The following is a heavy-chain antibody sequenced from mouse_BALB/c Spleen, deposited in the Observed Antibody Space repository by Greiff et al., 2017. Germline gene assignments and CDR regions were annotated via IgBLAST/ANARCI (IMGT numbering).Heavy chain of an antibody. J-gene: IGHJ3*01. CDR2: INPSNGGT. CDR3: AREGDGGFDY. V-gene: IGHV1S81*02. D-gene: IGHD3-3*01. Sequence: VQPQQPGAELVRPGVSVKLFRKASGYPFTSHWIHLIKPRPEQGLERIGEINPSNGGTNYNEKFKGKATLTVDKSSSTAYMQLSSLTSEDSAVYYCAREGDGGFDYWGQGTLVTVSA. CDR1: GYPFTSHW.